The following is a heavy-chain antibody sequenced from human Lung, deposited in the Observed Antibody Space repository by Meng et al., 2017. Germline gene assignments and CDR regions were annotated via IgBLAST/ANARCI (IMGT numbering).Heavy chain of an antibody. V-gene: IGHV4-4*02. CDR2: IYHSGST. D-gene: IGHD2-21*01. CDR3: TKNDFYCLGY. CDR1: GGSISSDNW. J-gene: IGHJ4*02. Sequence: QVQLQESGPGRVKPSGTLSLTCAVSGGSISSDNWWSWVRQPPGKGLEWIGEIYHSGSTNYNPSLKSRITISVDKPKNQFSLTLSSVTAADTAVYYCTKNDFYCLGYWGQGTLVTASS.